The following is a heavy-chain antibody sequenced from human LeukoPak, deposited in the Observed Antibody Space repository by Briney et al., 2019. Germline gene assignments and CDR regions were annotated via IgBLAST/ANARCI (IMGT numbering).Heavy chain of an antibody. Sequence: GASVKVSCKASAYTLSGYFMHWVRQAPGQGLEWMGWINPTSGVTNYAQKFQGRVTMTRDTSINTTFMELSRLRSDDTAGYYCAGRVAVACSPGYYCDDWGEGTLVTVSS. V-gene: IGHV1-2*02. D-gene: IGHD6-13*01. CDR3: AGRVAVACSPGYYCDD. J-gene: IGHJ4*02. CDR2: INPTSGVT. CDR1: AYTLSGYF.